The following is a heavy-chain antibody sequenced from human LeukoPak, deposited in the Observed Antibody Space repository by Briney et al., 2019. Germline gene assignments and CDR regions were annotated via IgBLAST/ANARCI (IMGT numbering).Heavy chain of an antibody. CDR2: MNPNSGDT. CDR1: GYTFTSYD. D-gene: IGHD5-12*01. Sequence: ASVKVSCKSSGYTFTSYDINWVRQATGQGLEWMGWMNPNSGDTGYAQKFQGRVTMTRDTSISTAYMELSSLRSEDTAVYHCARGLREYSDDDFPIPGYWGQGTLVTVSS. V-gene: IGHV1-8*01. CDR3: ARGLREYSDDDFPIPGY. J-gene: IGHJ4*02.